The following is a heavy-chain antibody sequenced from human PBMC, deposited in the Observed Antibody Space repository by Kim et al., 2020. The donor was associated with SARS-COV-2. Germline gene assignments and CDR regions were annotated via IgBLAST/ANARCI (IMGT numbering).Heavy chain of an antibody. CDR3: ARTDGDY. J-gene: IGHJ4*02. V-gene: IGHV1-18*01. CDR2: YNGNT. Sequence: YNGNTNYARKLQGRVTMTTDTSTSTAYMELRSLRSDDTAVYYCARTDGDYWGQGTLVTVSS.